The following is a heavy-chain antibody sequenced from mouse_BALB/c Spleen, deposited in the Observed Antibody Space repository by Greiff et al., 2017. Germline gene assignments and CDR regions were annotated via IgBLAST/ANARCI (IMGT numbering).Heavy chain of an antibody. Sequence: QVQLKESGPGLVQPSQSLSITCTASGFSLTSYGVHWVRQSPGKGLEWLGVIWRGGSTDYNAAFISRLSISKDNSKGQVFFKMNSLQANDTAIYYCARNRNWDEFAYWGQGTLVTVSA. CDR2: IWRGGST. J-gene: IGHJ3*01. CDR1: GFSLTSYG. CDR3: ARNRNWDEFAY. V-gene: IGHV2-2*02. D-gene: IGHD4-1*01.